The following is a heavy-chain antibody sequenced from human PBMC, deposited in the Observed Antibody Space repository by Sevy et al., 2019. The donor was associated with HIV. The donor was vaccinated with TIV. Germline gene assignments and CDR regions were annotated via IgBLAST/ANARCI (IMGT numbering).Heavy chain of an antibody. J-gene: IGHJ5*02. V-gene: IGHV3-30*18. CDR2: ITYHGSNK. Sequence: GGSLRLSCAASGFTFSSYGMHWVRQAPGKGLDWVTVITYHGSNKYYADSVKGRFTISTDNSTKSLYLQMNSLRVEDTAVYYCAKGGQWLVRDWFDPWGQGTLVTVSS. CDR3: AKGGQWLVRDWFDP. D-gene: IGHD6-19*01. CDR1: GFTFSSYG.